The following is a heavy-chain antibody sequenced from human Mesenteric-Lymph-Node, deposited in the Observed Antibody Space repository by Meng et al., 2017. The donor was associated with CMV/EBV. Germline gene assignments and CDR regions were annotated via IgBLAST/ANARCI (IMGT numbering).Heavy chain of an antibody. D-gene: IGHD1-14*01. V-gene: IGHV3-23*01. CDR3: ATVSAAIKGTTLRGRFES. CDR2: ITGSAGNT. Sequence: GESLKISCAASGFTFSHYAMSWVRQAPGKGLEYVSSITGSAGNTHYADSMKGRFTISRDNSKNTVYLQMNSLRGDDTALYYCATVSAAIKGTTLRGRFESWGQGTLVTSPQ. J-gene: IGHJ5*01. CDR1: GFTFSHYA.